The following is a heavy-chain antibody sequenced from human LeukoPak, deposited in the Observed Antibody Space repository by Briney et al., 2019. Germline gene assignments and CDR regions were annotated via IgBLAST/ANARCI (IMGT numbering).Heavy chain of an antibody. CDR2: INHSGST. CDR3: ARGWTGTPYNWFDP. Sequence: SETLSLTCAVYGGSFSGYYWSWIRQPPGKGLEWIGEINHSGSTNYNPSLKSRVTISVDTSKNQFSLKLSSVTAADTAVYYCARGWTGTPYNWFDPWGQGTLVTVS. CDR1: GGSFSGYY. V-gene: IGHV4-34*01. J-gene: IGHJ5*02. D-gene: IGHD3/OR15-3a*01.